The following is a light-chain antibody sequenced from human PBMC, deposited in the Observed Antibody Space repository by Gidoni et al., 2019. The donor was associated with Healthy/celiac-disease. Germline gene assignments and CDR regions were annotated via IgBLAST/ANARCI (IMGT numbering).Light chain of an antibody. CDR2: DAS. J-gene: IGKJ3*01. CDR3: QQRSNWLPIT. V-gene: IGKV3-11*01. Sequence: EIVLTQSPATLSLSPGERATLSYRASQSVSSYLAWYQQKPGQAPRLLIYDASNRATGIPARFSGSGSGTDFTLTISSLEPEDFAVYYCQQRSNWLPITFGPGTKVDIK. CDR1: QSVSSY.